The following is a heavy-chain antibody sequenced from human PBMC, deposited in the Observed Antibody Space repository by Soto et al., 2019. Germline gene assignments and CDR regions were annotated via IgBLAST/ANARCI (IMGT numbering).Heavy chain of an antibody. CDR3: ARVDIRYFDWFYDYYGMDV. Sequence: ASVKVSCKASGYTFTGYYMHWVRQAPGQGLEWMGWINPNSGGTNYAQKFQGRVTMTRDTSISSAYMELSRLRSDDTAVYYCARVDIRYFDWFYDYYGMDVWGQGTMVTVSS. D-gene: IGHD3-9*01. V-gene: IGHV1-2*02. J-gene: IGHJ6*02. CDR1: GYTFTGYY. CDR2: INPNSGGT.